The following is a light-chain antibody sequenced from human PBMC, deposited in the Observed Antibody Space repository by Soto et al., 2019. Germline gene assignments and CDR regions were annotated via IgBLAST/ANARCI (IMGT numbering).Light chain of an antibody. CDR2: GAT. V-gene: IGKV3D-15*01. CDR3: QQYNNWPLT. CDR1: QTVRDN. Sequence: EVVITQSPATLSFSPLEIATLSCRASQTVRDNLGWYQQKPGQPPRLLIYGATTRATGIPARFSGSGSGTEFTLTISSLQSEDFAVYYCQQYNNWPLTFGGGTKVDI. J-gene: IGKJ4*01.